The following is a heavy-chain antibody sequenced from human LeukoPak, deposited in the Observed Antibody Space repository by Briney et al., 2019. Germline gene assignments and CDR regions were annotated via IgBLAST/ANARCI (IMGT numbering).Heavy chain of an antibody. Sequence: SVKVSCKASGGTFSSYAISWVRQAPGQGLEWMGGIIPIFGTANYAQKFQGRVTITADESTSTAYMELSSLRSEDTAVYYCARDNYDFWSGYSNWFDPWGQGTLVTVSS. CDR2: IIPIFGTA. J-gene: IGHJ5*02. V-gene: IGHV1-69*13. CDR3: ARDNYDFWSGYSNWFDP. D-gene: IGHD3-3*01. CDR1: GGTFSSYA.